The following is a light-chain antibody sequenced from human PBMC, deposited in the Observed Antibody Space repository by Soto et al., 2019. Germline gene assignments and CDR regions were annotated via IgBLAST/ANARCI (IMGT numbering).Light chain of an antibody. CDR2: GAS. CDR1: QSVHSN. CDR3: QQYDSSPLT. V-gene: IGKV3D-15*01. J-gene: IGKJ4*01. Sequence: DIVMTQGPAPLSLSPGERATLSCRASQSVHSNLAWHQQKVGQAPRLLIYGASTRATGIPARFSGSGSGTDFTLTISRLESEDFAVYYCQQYDSSPLTFGGGTKVDIK.